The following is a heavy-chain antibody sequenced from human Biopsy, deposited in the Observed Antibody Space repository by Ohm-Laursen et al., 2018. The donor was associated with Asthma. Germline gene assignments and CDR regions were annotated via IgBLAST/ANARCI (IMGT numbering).Heavy chain of an antibody. J-gene: IGHJ1*01. D-gene: IGHD3-3*02. Sequence: SLRLSCSASGFTFSNYGMHWARQAPGKGLDWVAVISFDGSNKNYTDSVKGRFTISRDNAKNSLYLQMNSLRAEDTAVYYCARTFHFWSPYHAEHYQLWGQGTLVTVPS. V-gene: IGHV3-30*03. CDR1: GFTFSNYG. CDR3: ARTFHFWSPYHAEHYQL. CDR2: ISFDGSNK.